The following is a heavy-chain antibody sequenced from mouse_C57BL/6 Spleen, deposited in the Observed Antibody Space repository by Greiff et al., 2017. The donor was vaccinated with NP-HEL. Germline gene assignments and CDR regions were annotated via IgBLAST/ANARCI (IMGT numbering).Heavy chain of an antibody. J-gene: IGHJ2*01. CDR3: GGLTTVVGTDYGY. CDR2: IYPGDGDT. D-gene: IGHD1-1*01. CDR1: GYAFTSYW. V-gene: IGHV1-80*01. Sequence: QVQLQQSGAELVKPGASVKISCKASGYAFTSYWMNWVKQRPGKGLEWIGRIYPGDGDTNYNGKFKGKATLTADKSSSTAYMQLSSLTSEDSAVYFCGGLTTVVGTDYGYWGQGTTLTVSS.